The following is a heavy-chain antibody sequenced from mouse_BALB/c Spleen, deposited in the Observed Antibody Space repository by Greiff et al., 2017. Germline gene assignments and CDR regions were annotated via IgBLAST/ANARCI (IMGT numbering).Heavy chain of an antibody. CDR1: GFTFSSYY. D-gene: IGHD1-1*01. CDR3: ARHASRGSSLYAMDY. V-gene: IGHV5-6-2*01. J-gene: IGHJ4*01. CDR2: INSNGGST. Sequence: DVMLVESGGGLVKLGGSLKLSCAASGFTFSSYYMSWVRQTPEKRLELVAAINSNGGSTYYPDTVKGRFTISRDNAKNTLYLQMSSLKSEDTALYYCARHASRGSSLYAMDYWGQGTSVTVSS.